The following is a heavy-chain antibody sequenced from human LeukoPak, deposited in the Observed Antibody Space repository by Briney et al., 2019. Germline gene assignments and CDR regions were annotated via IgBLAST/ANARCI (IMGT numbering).Heavy chain of an antibody. D-gene: IGHD4-17*01. CDR2: ISASSGNT. CDR1: GYSFSIFG. CDR3: ARAGATETTHFDY. J-gene: IGHJ4*02. V-gene: IGHV1-18*01. Sequence: ASVKVSCKASGYSFSIFGMTWVRQAPGQGLEWMGWISASSGNTNYAQKLQGRVTMTTDTSTNTAYMELRSLKSDNTAVYYCARAGATETTHFDYWGQGTLVTVSS.